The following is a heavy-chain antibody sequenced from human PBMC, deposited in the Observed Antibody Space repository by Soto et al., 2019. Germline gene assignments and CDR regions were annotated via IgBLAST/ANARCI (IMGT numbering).Heavy chain of an antibody. D-gene: IGHD3-3*01. Sequence: VGSLRLSCASSVFTFSSYAMHCVRHSPGKWLEWVAVISYDGSNKYYADSVKGRFTISRDNSKNTLYLQMNSLRAEDTAVYYCAREAVRITIFGVVTNEDYFDYWGQGTLVTVSS. CDR1: VFTFSSYA. J-gene: IGHJ4*02. CDR3: AREAVRITIFGVVTNEDYFDY. CDR2: ISYDGSNK. V-gene: IGHV3-30-3*01.